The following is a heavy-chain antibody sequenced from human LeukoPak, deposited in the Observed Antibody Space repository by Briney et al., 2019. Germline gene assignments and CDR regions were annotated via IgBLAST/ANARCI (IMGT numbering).Heavy chain of an antibody. CDR3: ARGGDGYNWLKAFDI. D-gene: IGHD5-24*01. CDR2: INPNSGGT. Sequence: ASVTVSCKASGYTFTGYYMHWVRQAPGQGLEWMGWINPNSGGTNYAQKFQGRVTITRDTSIRTAYMELSRLRSDDTAVYYCARGGDGYNWLKAFDIWGQGTMVTVSS. CDR1: GYTFTGYY. V-gene: IGHV1-2*02. J-gene: IGHJ3*02.